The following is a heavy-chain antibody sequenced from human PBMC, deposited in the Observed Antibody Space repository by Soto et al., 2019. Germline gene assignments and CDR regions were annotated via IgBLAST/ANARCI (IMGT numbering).Heavy chain of an antibody. D-gene: IGHD4-17*01. V-gene: IGHV3-48*03. CDR2: MGTTGYRT. J-gene: IGHJ3*02. CDR3: TREGYGDNTEAFDM. CDR1: GFSVSAYE. Sequence: EVQLVESGGGLVQPGGSLRLSCAASGFSVSAYEMDWVRQAPGKGLEWVSFMGTTGYRTYYPDSVKGRFTISRDNAKNSLYLQMDSLRAEDTAVYCCTREGYGDNTEAFDMWGQGTMVTVSS.